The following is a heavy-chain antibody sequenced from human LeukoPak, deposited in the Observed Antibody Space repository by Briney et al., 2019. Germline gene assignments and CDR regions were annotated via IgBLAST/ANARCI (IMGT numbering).Heavy chain of an antibody. CDR2: LYRDGGTT. CDR3: AKIIAVAGTGEDNVFDI. J-gene: IGHJ3*02. CDR1: GFTVSRSF. D-gene: IGHD6-13*01. Sequence: GGSLRLSCAASGFTVSRSFMNWVRQAPGKGLEWLAILYRDGGTTYYADSVKGRFTISRDSSKNTLYLQMNSLRAEDTAVYYCAKIIAVAGTGEDNVFDIWGQGTMVTVSS. V-gene: IGHV3-53*01.